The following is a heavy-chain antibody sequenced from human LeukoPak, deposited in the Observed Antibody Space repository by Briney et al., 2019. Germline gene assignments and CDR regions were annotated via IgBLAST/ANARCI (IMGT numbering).Heavy chain of an antibody. D-gene: IGHD3-22*01. CDR3: AKDEGGITMIEPNYYFDY. J-gene: IGHJ4*02. Sequence: GGSLRLSCAASGFTFSSYAMHWVRQAPGKGLEWVAFMRYDGSDKYYADSVKGRFTISRDNSKNTLYLQMNSLRAEDTAVYYCAKDEGGITMIEPNYYFDYWGQGTLVTVSS. V-gene: IGHV3-30*02. CDR2: MRYDGSDK. CDR1: GFTFSSYA.